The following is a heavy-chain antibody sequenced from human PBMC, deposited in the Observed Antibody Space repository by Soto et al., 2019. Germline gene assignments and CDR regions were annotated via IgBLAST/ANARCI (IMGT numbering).Heavy chain of an antibody. Sequence: QVQLVESGGGVVQPGRSLRLSCAASGFTFSSYAMHWVRQAPGKGLEWVAVISYDGSNKYYADSVKGRFTISRDNSKNTLYLQMNSLGAEDTAVYYCARGPFIAVAGIFDYWGQGTLVTVSS. CDR3: ARGPFIAVAGIFDY. J-gene: IGHJ4*02. CDR1: GFTFSSYA. V-gene: IGHV3-30-3*01. D-gene: IGHD6-19*01. CDR2: ISYDGSNK.